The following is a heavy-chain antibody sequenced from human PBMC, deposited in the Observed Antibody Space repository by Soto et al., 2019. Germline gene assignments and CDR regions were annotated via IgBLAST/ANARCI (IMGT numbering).Heavy chain of an antibody. CDR3: GSGSYLSYYYYGMDV. CDR1: GDSVRNQY. J-gene: IGHJ6*02. D-gene: IGHD3-10*01. V-gene: IGHV4-4*09. Sequence: SETLSLTCTVSGDSVRNQYWSWIRRPPGRGLEWIGYIYRSGSTKYNPSLKSRLTISVDTSKNQFSLKLSSVTAADTAVYYYGSGSYLSYYYYGMDVWGQGTTVTVSS. CDR2: IYRSGST.